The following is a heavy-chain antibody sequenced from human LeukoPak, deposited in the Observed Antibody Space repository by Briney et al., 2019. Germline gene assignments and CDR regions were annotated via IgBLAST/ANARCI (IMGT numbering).Heavy chain of an antibody. V-gene: IGHV4-39*07. Sequence: SETLSLTCTVSGGSISSSSYYWGWIRQPPGKGLEWIGSIYYSGSTYYNPSLKSRVTISVDRSKDQFSLKLSSVTAADTAVYYCARTIFGVVVGGDYWGQGTLVTVSS. CDR2: IYYSGST. CDR3: ARTIFGVVVGGDY. CDR1: GGSISSSSYY. D-gene: IGHD3-3*01. J-gene: IGHJ4*02.